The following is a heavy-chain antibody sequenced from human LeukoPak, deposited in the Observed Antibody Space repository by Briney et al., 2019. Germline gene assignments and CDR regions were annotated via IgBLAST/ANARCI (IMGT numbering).Heavy chain of an antibody. Sequence: EGSLRLSCAASGFTFSSYWMNWVRQAPGKGLEWVSYISSSSSTIYYADSVKGRFTISRDNAKNSLYLQMNSLRAEDTAVYYCARATGYGDYSYWGQGTLVTVSS. CDR1: GFTFSSYW. CDR2: ISSSSSTI. D-gene: IGHD4-17*01. CDR3: ARATGYGDYSY. V-gene: IGHV3-48*01. J-gene: IGHJ4*02.